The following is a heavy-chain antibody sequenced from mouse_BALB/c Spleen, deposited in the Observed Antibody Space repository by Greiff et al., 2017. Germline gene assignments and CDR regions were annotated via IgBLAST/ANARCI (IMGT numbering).Heavy chain of an antibody. Sequence: DVKLQQSGPGLVKPSQSLSLTCSVTGYSITSGYYWNWIRQFPGNKLEWMGYISYDGSNNYNPSLKNRISITRDTSKNQFFLKLNSVTTEDTATYYCARVYGNFPDYFDYWGQGTTLTVSS. CDR1: GYSITSGYY. V-gene: IGHV3-6*02. D-gene: IGHD2-1*01. CDR3: ARVYGNFPDYFDY. CDR2: ISYDGSN. J-gene: IGHJ2*01.